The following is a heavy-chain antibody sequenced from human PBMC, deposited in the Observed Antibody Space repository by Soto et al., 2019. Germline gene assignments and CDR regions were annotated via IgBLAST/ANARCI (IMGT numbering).Heavy chain of an antibody. V-gene: IGHV4-34*01. CDR3: ARGFSSSPPEY. CDR1: GGSFSGYY. J-gene: IGHJ4*02. D-gene: IGHD6-6*01. Sequence: PSETLSLTCAVYGGSFSGYYWSWIRQPPGKGLEWIGEINHSGSTNYNPSLKSRVTISVDTSKNQFSLKLSSVTAADTAVYYCARGFSSSPPEYWGQGTLVTVSS. CDR2: INHSGST.